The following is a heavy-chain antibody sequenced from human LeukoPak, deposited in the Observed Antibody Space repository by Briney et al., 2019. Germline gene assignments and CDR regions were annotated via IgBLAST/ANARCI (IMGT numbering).Heavy chain of an antibody. D-gene: IGHD1-26*01. CDR3: ARGVVGATWRFDY. Sequence: GGSLSLSCAASGFTFNSYSMNWVRQAPGKGLEWVSSISSSRSYILYADSVKGRFTISRDNAKNSLYLQMNSLRAEDTAVYYCARGVVGATWRFDYWGQGTLVTVSS. J-gene: IGHJ4*02. CDR1: GFTFNSYS. V-gene: IGHV3-21*01. CDR2: ISSSRSYI.